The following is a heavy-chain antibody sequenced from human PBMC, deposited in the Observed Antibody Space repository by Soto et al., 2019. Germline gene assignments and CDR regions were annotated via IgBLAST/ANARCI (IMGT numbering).Heavy chain of an antibody. V-gene: IGHV4-30-2*01. Sequence: SETLSLTCAVSGGSISSGGYSWSWIRQPPGKGLEWIGYIYHSGSTYYNPSLKSRVTISVDRSKNQFPLKLSSVTAADTAVYYCARLGITPIVVVFPVDILVQGTMVT. CDR2: IYHSGST. CDR3: ARLGITPIVVVFPVDI. CDR1: GGSISSGGYS. J-gene: IGHJ3*02. D-gene: IGHD3-22*01.